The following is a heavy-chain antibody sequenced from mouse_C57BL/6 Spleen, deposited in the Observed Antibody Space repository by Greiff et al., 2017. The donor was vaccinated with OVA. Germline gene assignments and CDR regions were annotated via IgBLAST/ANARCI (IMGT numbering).Heavy chain of an antibody. D-gene: IGHD1-1*01. CDR2: INPSTGGT. V-gene: IGHV1-42*01. CDR3: ARGIYDYYGSSYYFDY. J-gene: IGHJ2*01. Sequence: EVKLQQSGPELVKPGASVKISCKASGYSFTGYYMNWVKQSPEKSLEWIGEINPSTGGTTYNQKFKAKATLTVDKSSSTAYMQLKSLTSEDSAVYYCARGIYDYYGSSYYFDYWGQGTTLTVSS. CDR1: GYSFTGYY.